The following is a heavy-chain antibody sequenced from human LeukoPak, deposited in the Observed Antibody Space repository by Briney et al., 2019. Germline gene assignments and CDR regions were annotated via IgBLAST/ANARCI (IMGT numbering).Heavy chain of an antibody. J-gene: IGHJ5*02. CDR3: ARGDTGGHNWFDP. CDR2: IYYSGST. D-gene: IGHD3-16*01. CDR1: GGSISSGSYY. Sequence: SQTLSLTCTVSGGSISSGSYYWGWVRQPPGKGLEWIGSIYYSGSTYYNPSLKSRVTISVDTSKNQFSLKLSSVTAADTAVYYCARGDTGGHNWFDPWGQGTLVTVSS. V-gene: IGHV4-39*07.